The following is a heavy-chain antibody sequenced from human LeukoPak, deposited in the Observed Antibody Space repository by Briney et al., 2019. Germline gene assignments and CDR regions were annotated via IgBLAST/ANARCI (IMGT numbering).Heavy chain of an antibody. V-gene: IGHV1-69*04. D-gene: IGHD1-26*01. CDR1: GGTFSSYA. Sequence: GAPVKVSCKASGGTFSSYAISWVRQAPGQGLEWMGRIIPIFGIANYAQKFQGRVTITADKSTSTAYMELSSLRSEDTAVYYCARAPYSGSYYLFDYWGQGTLVTVSS. J-gene: IGHJ4*02. CDR3: ARAPYSGSYYLFDY. CDR2: IIPIFGIA.